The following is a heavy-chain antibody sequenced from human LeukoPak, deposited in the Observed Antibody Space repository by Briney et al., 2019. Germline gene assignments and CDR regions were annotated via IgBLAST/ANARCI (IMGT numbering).Heavy chain of an antibody. V-gene: IGHV1-8*02. D-gene: IGHD2-15*01. CDR3: ARGGCESCYNY. CDR2: MNPNSGST. CDR1: GYTFSTYD. Sequence: ASVKVSCKASGYTFSTYDINWVRQATGQGLEWMGWMNPNSGSTGYAQKFQGRVTMTRDTSTNTAYMELSSVRSEDTAVYYCARGGCESCYNYWGQGTLVTVSS. J-gene: IGHJ4*02.